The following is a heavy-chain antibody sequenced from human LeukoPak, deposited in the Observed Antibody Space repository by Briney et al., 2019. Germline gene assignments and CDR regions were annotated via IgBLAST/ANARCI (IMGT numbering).Heavy chain of an antibody. CDR2: IYSGGTT. D-gene: IGHD4-23*01. Sequence: GGSLRLSCAVSGFTVSGNYMSWVRQAPGKGLEWASLIYSGGTTYYADSVKGRFTISRDNSKNTLYLQMNSLRAEDTAVYYCARRAGGYSHPYDYWGQGILVTVSS. CDR1: GFTVSGNY. CDR3: ARRAGGYSHPYDY. J-gene: IGHJ4*02. V-gene: IGHV3-53*01.